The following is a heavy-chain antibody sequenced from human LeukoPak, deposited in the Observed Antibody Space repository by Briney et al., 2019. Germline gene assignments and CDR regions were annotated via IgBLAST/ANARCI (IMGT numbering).Heavy chain of an antibody. CDR1: GYSISSGYH. J-gene: IGHJ4*02. CDR3: VRFITGSIADY. D-gene: IGHD1-20*01. V-gene: IGHV4-38-2*01. CDR2: VYHSGSN. Sequence: PSETLSLTCAVSGYSISSGYHWGWIRQPPGKGLEWLGSVYHSGSNFYNPSLRSRVTMSVDTSQNQFSLMLSSVTATDTAVYYCVRFITGSIADYWGQGTLVTVSS.